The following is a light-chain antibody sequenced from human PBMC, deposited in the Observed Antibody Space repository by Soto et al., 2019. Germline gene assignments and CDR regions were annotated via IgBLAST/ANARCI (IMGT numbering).Light chain of an antibody. V-gene: IGKV1-9*01. CDR3: QPLSRYPLT. CDR2: AAF. J-gene: IGKJ4*01. Sequence: DMQLTQSPSYLATSVGDRVTVTCRASQGITSYLAWYQQKPGNAPKLLIYAAFTLQSGVPSRFSGSGSGTDFTLTIRSLQPEDFATYYCQPLSRYPLTFGGGTKVDIK. CDR1: QGITSY.